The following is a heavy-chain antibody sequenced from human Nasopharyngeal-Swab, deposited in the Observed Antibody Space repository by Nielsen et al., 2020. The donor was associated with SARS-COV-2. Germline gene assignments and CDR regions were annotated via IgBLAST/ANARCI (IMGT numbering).Heavy chain of an antibody. CDR1: GFTFSSYA. V-gene: IGHV3-23*01. D-gene: IGHD6-6*01. Sequence: GESLKISCAASGFTFSSYAMSWVRQAPGKGLEWVSAISGSGGSTYYADSVKGRFTISRDNSKNTLYLQMNSLRAEDTAVYYCAKDTSLKIRYSSSSHFDYWGQRTLVTVSS. J-gene: IGHJ4*02. CDR3: AKDTSLKIRYSSSSHFDY. CDR2: ISGSGGST.